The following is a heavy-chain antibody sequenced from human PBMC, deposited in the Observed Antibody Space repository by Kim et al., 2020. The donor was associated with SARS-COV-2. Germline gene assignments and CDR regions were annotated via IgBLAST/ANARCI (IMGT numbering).Heavy chain of an antibody. D-gene: IGHD3-22*01. CDR2: IYYSGST. J-gene: IGHJ3*02. CDR3: ARARITMIVVLDAFDI. CDR1: GGSISSGGYY. Sequence: SETLSLTCTVSGGSISSGGYYWSWIRQHPGKGLEWIGYIYYSGSTYYNPSLKSRDTISVDTSKNQFSLKLSSVTAADTAVYYCARARITMIVVLDAFDIWGQGTMVTVSS. V-gene: IGHV4-31*03.